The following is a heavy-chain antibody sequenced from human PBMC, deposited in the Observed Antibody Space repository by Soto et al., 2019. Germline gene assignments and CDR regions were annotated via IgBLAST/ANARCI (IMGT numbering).Heavy chain of an antibody. CDR1: GYTFTNYD. CDR3: ARGGTAHYDFWSDPRGDWLAS. V-gene: IGHV1-8*01. J-gene: IGHJ5*01. CDR2: LSPATGKTKT. D-gene: IGHD3-3*01. Sequence: QVQLLQSGAEVKRPGASVKVSCRASGYTFTNYDVSWVRQAAGQGLEWMGWLSPATGKTKTTYLPQVRDRVSMTWDTSVATAYLEVRDLTSDDTAVYYCARGGTAHYDFWSDPRGDWLASWGQGTLVTVSS.